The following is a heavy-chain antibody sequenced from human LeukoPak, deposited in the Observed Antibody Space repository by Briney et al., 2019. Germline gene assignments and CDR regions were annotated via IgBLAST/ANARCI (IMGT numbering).Heavy chain of an antibody. CDR1: GGSISSSSYY. D-gene: IGHD3-22*01. J-gene: IGHJ3*02. Sequence: SETLSLTCTVSGGSISSSSYYWGWIRQPPGKGLEWIGSIYYSGSTYYNPSLKSRVTISVDTSKNQFSLKLSSVTAADTAVYYCARPYYYDSSGYYRLDAFDIWGQGTMVTVSS. CDR2: IYYSGST. CDR3: ARPYYYDSSGYYRLDAFDI. V-gene: IGHV4-39*01.